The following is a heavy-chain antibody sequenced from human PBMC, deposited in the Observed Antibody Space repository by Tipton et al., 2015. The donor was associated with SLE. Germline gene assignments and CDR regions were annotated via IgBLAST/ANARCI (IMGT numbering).Heavy chain of an antibody. J-gene: IGHJ6*03. CDR2: VYYSGNT. Sequence: LRLSCSVSGGSTTRFYWSWIRQSPGKTMEWIGYVYYSGNTNYNPSLKSRVTISMDTSKNQVSLRLNSVTAADTAVYYCAKGYGMGNYYYMDVWGKGTSFIFSS. D-gene: IGHD5-18*01. V-gene: IGHV4-59*03. CDR1: GGSTTRFY. CDR3: AKGYGMGNYYYMDV.